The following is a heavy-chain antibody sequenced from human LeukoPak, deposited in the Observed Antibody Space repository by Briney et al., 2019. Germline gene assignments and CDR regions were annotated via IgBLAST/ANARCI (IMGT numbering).Heavy chain of an antibody. CDR3: AREGMVWGVMD. Sequence: GGSLRLSCAASGFTFSSYWMHWVRQAPGKGLVWVSRINTDGSSISYADSVKGRFTISRDNAKNTLYLQMNSLRAEDTAMYYCAREGMVWGVMDWGQGTLVTVSS. CDR1: GFTFSSYW. V-gene: IGHV3-74*01. J-gene: IGHJ4*02. D-gene: IGHD3-10*01. CDR2: INTDGSSI.